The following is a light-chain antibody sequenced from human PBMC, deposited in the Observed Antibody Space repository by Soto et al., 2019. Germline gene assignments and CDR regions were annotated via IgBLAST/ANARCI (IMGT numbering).Light chain of an antibody. J-gene: IGLJ3*02. V-gene: IGLV1-40*01. Sequence: QSVLTQPPSVSGAPGQRVTISCTGSSSNIGAGYDVHWYQQLPGPAPKLLIYGNSNRPSGVRDRFSGSKSGTSASLAITGLQAEDEADYYCQSYDSSLSGWVFGGGTKLTVL. CDR2: GNS. CDR3: QSYDSSLSGWV. CDR1: SSNIGAGYD.